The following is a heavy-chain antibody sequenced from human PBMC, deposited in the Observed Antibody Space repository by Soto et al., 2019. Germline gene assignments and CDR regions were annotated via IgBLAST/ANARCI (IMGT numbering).Heavy chain of an antibody. CDR1: GFTFSSYG. V-gene: IGHV3-30*18. Sequence: QVQLVESGGGVVQPGRSLRLSCAASGFTFSSYGMHWVRQAPGKGLEWVAVISYDGSNKYDADSVKGRFTIYRDNSKNTVYLQMNSLRADDTAVYYCAKDGLNSYAFDIWGQGTMVTVSS. D-gene: IGHD5-12*01. CDR3: AKDGLNSYAFDI. J-gene: IGHJ3*02. CDR2: ISYDGSNK.